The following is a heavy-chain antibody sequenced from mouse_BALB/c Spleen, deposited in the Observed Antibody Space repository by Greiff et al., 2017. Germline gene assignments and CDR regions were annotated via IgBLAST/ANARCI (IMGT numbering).Heavy chain of an antibody. CDR3: ARNWDPYYFDY. V-gene: IGHV1-54*01. CDR1: GYAFTNYL. J-gene: IGHJ2*01. D-gene: IGHD4-1*01. CDR2: IYPGGGGT. Sequence: QVQLQQSGAELVRPGTSVKVSCKASGYAFTNYLIEWVKQRPGQGLEWIGVIYPGGGGTNYNEKFKGKATLTADKSSSTTYMQLSSLTSDDSAVYFCARNWDPYYFDYWGQGTTLTVSS.